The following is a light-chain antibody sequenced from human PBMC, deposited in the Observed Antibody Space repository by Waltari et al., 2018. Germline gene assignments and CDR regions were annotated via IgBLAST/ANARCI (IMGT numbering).Light chain of an antibody. CDR1: SRDIGAYLS. CDR2: DVS. CDR3: SSYTTTNIVV. J-gene: IGLJ2*01. Sequence: QSALTQPASVSGSPGQSITIPCPGNSRDIGAYLSVSWYQQHPGKAPQLMIYDVSKRPSGVSNRFSGSKSGNTASLTIYGLQVEDEADYFCSSYTTTNIVVFGGGTELTVL. V-gene: IGLV2-14*03.